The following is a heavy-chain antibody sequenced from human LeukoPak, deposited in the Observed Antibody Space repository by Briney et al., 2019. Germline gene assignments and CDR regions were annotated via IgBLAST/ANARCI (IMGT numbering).Heavy chain of an antibody. Sequence: GGSLRLSCAASGFTFSSYAMSWVRQAPGKGLEWVSVITGSGDATYYADSVKGRFTISRDNSKNTLYLQMNSLRAEDTAVYYCAKVLRGSQSDYWGQGTLVTVSS. V-gene: IGHV3-23*01. D-gene: IGHD2-15*01. CDR1: GFTFSSYA. CDR3: AKVLRGSQSDY. CDR2: ITGSGDAT. J-gene: IGHJ4*02.